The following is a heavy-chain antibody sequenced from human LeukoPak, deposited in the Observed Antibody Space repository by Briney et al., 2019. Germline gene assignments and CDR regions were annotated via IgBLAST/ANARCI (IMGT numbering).Heavy chain of an antibody. CDR2: IYSGGST. CDR1: GFTFSSNY. V-gene: IGHV3-53*01. Sequence: GGSLRLSCAASGFTFSSNYMSWVRQAPGKGLEWVSVIYSGGSTYYADSVKGRFTISRDNSKNTLYLQMNSLRAEDTAVYYCARGVITFGGVIVTDYYGMDVWGQGTTVTVSS. D-gene: IGHD3-16*02. CDR3: ARGVITFGGVIVTDYYGMDV. J-gene: IGHJ6*02.